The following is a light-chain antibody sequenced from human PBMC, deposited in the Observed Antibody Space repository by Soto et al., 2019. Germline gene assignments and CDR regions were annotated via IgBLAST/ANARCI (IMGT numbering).Light chain of an antibody. J-gene: IGLJ3*02. V-gene: IGLV1-47*01. CDR1: RSNIGRNF. CDR2: RNN. CDR3: AAWDDSLGVQV. Sequence: QSVLTQSPSASGAPGQRVTISCSGSRSNIGRNFVSWYQHVPGTAPRLLIHRNNERPSGIPDRFSGSKSGTSASLAISGLRSDDEATYYCAAWDDSLGVQVFGGGTKLTVL.